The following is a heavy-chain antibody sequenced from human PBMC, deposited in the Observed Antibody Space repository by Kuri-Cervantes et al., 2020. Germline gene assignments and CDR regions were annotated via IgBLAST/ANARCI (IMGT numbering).Heavy chain of an antibody. CDR3: AKVHYSAMIVAYYFDY. CDR1: GYTFTSYG. J-gene: IGHJ4*02. Sequence: ASVKVSCKASGYTFTSYGISWVRQAPGQGLEWMGWISAYNGNTNYAQKLQGRVTMTTDTSTSTAYMELRSLRSDDTAVYYCAKVHYSAMIVAYYFDYWGQGTLVTVSS. V-gene: IGHV1-18*01. CDR2: ISAYNGNT. D-gene: IGHD3-22*01.